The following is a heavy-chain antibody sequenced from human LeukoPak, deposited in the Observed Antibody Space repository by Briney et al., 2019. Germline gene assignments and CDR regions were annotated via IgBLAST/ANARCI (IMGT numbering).Heavy chain of an antibody. CDR2: ISSSGSYI. V-gene: IGHV3-21*01. CDR3: ARDGSKWLLLRGYYYYMDV. Sequence: GGSLRLSCAASGFTFSSYSMNWVRQAPGKGVEWVSSISSSGSYIYYADSVKGRFTISRDNAKNSLYLQMNSLRAEDTAVYYCARDGSKWLLLRGYYYYMDVWGKGTTVTVSS. CDR1: GFTFSSYS. D-gene: IGHD3-22*01. J-gene: IGHJ6*03.